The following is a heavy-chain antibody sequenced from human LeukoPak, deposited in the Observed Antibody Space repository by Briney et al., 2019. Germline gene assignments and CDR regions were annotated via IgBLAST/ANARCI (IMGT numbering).Heavy chain of an antibody. V-gene: IGHV4-34*01. Sequence: NPSETLSLTCAVYGGSFSGYYWSWIRQPPGKGLEWIGEINHSGSTNYNPSLKSRVTISVDTSKNQFSLKLSSVTAADTAVYYCARHERSSITMVRGVKPKKWFDPWGQGTLVTVSS. CDR1: GGSFSGYY. J-gene: IGHJ5*02. CDR3: ARHERSSITMVRGVKPKKWFDP. D-gene: IGHD3-10*01. CDR2: INHSGST.